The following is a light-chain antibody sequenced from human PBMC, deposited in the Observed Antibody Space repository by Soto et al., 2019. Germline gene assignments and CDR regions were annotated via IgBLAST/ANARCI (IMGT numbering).Light chain of an antibody. Sequence: QSALTQPASVSGSPGQSITISCTGTSGDIGSYTYVSWYQQYPGKAPKLLISEVTNRPSGVPDRFSGSKSGNTASLTISGLQAEDEADYYCCSYAGSYTYVFGTGTKLTVL. V-gene: IGLV2-11*01. CDR1: SGDIGSYTY. CDR2: EVT. CDR3: CSYAGSYTYV. J-gene: IGLJ1*01.